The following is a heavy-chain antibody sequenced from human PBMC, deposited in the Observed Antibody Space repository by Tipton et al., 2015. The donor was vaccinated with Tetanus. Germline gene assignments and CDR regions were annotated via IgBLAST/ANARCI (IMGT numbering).Heavy chain of an antibody. CDR3: ARANYEFPKKGPFDS. D-gene: IGHD3-3*01. V-gene: IGHV4-59*01. CDR1: GASFSDYY. J-gene: IGHJ4*02. CDR2: ISYSGST. Sequence: TLSLTCAVYGASFSDYYWSWIRQPPGKGLEWIGYISYSGSTNSNYSLKSRITISQDTSKNQFSLKLTSVTAADTAVYYCARANYEFPKKGPFDSWGQGSLVIVSS.